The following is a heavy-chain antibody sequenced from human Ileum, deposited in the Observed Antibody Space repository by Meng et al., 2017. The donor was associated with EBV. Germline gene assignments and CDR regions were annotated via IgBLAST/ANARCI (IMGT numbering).Heavy chain of an antibody. CDR1: GGSFSNYY. Sequence: QVQLQQWGAGLLKPSETLYLPCGVYGGSFSNYYWTWIRQPPGKGLEWIGEISHTGTTKYNPSLKNRVTISLDTSNNQFSLNLNSVTAADTALYYCAIYGTCGANSFYCFDPWGQGTLVTVSS. CDR3: AIYGTCGANSFYCFDP. V-gene: IGHV4-34*01. J-gene: IGHJ5*02. CDR2: ISHTGTT. D-gene: IGHD4-23*01.